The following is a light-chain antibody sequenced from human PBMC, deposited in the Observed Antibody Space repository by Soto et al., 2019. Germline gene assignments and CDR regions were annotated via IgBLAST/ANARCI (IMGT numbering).Light chain of an antibody. J-gene: IGLJ1*01. Sequence: QSALTQPPSASGSPGQSVTISCTGTNCDVGDYNYVSWYQQHPGKAPKLLIYEVVKRPSGVPDRFSGSKSGNSASLTVSGLRAEDEGDYYCISFAGNNWVFGTGTKLTVL. CDR1: NCDVGDYNY. CDR3: ISFAGNNWV. CDR2: EVV. V-gene: IGLV2-8*01.